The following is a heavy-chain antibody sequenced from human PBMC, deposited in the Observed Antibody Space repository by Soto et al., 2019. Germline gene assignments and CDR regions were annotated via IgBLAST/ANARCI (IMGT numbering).Heavy chain of an antibody. V-gene: IGHV3-30*18. Sequence: QVQLVESGGGVVQPGRSLRLSCAASGFTFSSYGMHWVRQAPGKGLEWVAVISYDGSNKYYADSVKGRFTISRDNFKNTLYLQMNSLRAEDTAVYYCAKAHIVVVTAIDYWGQGTLVTVSS. CDR3: AKAHIVVVTAIDY. CDR1: GFTFSSYG. CDR2: ISYDGSNK. D-gene: IGHD2-21*02. J-gene: IGHJ4*02.